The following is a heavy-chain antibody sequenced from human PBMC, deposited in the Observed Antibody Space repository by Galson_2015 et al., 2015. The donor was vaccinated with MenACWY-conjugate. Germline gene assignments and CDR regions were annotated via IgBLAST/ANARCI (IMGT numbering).Heavy chain of an antibody. CDR1: GFSVTSHF. D-gene: IGHD2-21*01. V-gene: IGHV3-53*01. J-gene: IGHJ4*02. CDR2: LYDDGTS. CDR3: AKIVRHPVGPYVDA. Sequence: SLRLSCAASGFSVTSHFMGWVRQAPGKGLEWVALLYDDGTSRYADSVKGRFTISRDTLRNSLSLQMHGLRAEDTAMYFCAKIVRHPVGPYVDAWGQGTLVRVSS.